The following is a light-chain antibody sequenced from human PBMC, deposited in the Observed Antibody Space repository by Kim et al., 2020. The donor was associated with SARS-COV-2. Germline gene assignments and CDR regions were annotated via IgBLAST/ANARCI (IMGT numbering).Light chain of an antibody. Sequence: ASVGDRVTMTCRASQSISSYLNWYQQKPGKAPKLLIYAASSLQSGVPSRFSGSGSGTDFTLTISSLQPGDFATYYCQQSYSTSVTFGQGTRLESK. CDR2: AAS. CDR3: QQSYSTSVT. CDR1: QSISSY. V-gene: IGKV1-39*01. J-gene: IGKJ5*01.